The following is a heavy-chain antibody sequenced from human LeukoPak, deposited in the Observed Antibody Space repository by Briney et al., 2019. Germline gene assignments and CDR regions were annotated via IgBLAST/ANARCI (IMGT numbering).Heavy chain of an antibody. V-gene: IGHV4-59*01. Sequence: SETLSLTCIVSGDSIRSYYWNWIRQAPGKALEWIGHIHNNGDIAYNFSLKSRVTISMDTSKNQFSLKLSSVTAADTAVYYCGRWDYLDSGNYFVVDYWGQGTVVTVYS. CDR1: GDSIRSYY. CDR3: GRWDYLDSGNYFVVDY. J-gene: IGHJ4*02. CDR2: IHNNGDI. D-gene: IGHD3-22*01.